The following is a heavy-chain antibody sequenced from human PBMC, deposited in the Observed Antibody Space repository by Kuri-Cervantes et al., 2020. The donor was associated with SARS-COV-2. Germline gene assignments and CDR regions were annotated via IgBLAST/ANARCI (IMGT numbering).Heavy chain of an antibody. V-gene: IGHV3-53*01. CDR2: IYNGGST. D-gene: IGHD6-19*01. Sequence: GESLKISCAASGFTVSSNCMSWVRQAPGKGLEWVSVIYNGGSTYYADSVKGRFTISRDNSKNTLYLQMNSLRAEDTAVYYCARSIIAVAGFGGRDYWGQGTLVTVSS. J-gene: IGHJ4*02. CDR3: ARSIIAVAGFGGRDY. CDR1: GFTVSSNC.